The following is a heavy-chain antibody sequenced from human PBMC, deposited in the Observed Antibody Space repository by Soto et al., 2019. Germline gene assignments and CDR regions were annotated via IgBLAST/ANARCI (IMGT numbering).Heavy chain of an antibody. D-gene: IGHD1-1*01. CDR1: GGSISSDDYY. J-gene: IGHJ5*02. V-gene: IGHV4-31*03. Sequence: SETLSLTCTVSGGSISSDDYYWSWIRQHPGKGLEWIGYVVYSGSTYYNPSLKSRVTMSVDTSKNHFSLKLSSVTAADTAVYYCERCRLTITTSGWFDPWGQGTLVTVSS. CDR3: ERCRLTITTSGWFDP. CDR2: VVYSGST.